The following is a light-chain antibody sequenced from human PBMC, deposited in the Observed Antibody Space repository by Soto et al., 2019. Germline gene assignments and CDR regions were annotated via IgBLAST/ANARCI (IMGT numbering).Light chain of an antibody. J-gene: IGKJ1*01. V-gene: IGKV3-20*01. CDR1: QSVSNNY. CDR2: GAS. CDR3: QQYGSLSWT. Sequence: ESVLTQSPGPLSLSPGERATLSCRASQSVSNNYLAWYQQKPGQAPRLLIYGASNRATGIPDRFSGSGSGTDFTLTISRLEPEDFAVYYCQQYGSLSWTFGQGTKVDIK.